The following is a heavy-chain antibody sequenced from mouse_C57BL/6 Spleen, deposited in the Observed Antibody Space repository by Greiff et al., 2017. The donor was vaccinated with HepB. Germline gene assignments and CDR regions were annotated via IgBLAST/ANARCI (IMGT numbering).Heavy chain of an antibody. Sequence: VQLQQPGTELVKPGASVKLSCKASGYTFTSYWMHWVKQRPGPGLEWIGNINPSNGGTNYNEKFKSKATLTVDKSSSTAYMQLSSLTSEDSAVYYCARKDYSNFYWYFDVWGTGTTVTVSS. V-gene: IGHV1-53*01. D-gene: IGHD2-5*01. J-gene: IGHJ1*03. CDR2: INPSNGGT. CDR3: ARKDYSNFYWYFDV. CDR1: GYTFTSYW.